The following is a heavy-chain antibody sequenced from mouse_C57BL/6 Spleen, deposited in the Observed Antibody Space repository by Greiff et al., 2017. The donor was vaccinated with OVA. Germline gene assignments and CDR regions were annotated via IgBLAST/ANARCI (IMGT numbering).Heavy chain of an antibody. V-gene: IGHV5-4*03. CDR3: ARVTTVVAGAMDY. D-gene: IGHD1-1*01. Sequence: EVMLMESGGGLVKPGGSLKLSCAASGFTFSSYAMSWVRQTPEKRLEWVATISDGGSYTYYPDNVKGRFTISRDNAKNNLYLQMSHLKSEDTAMYYCARVTTVVAGAMDYWGQGTSVTVSS. CDR1: GFTFSSYA. CDR2: ISDGGSYT. J-gene: IGHJ4*01.